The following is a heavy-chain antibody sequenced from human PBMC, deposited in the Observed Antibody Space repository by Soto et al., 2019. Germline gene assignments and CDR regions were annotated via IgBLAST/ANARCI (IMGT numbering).Heavy chain of an antibody. D-gene: IGHD3-22*01. CDR3: AIDYDSSGYLYSAFDI. J-gene: IGHJ3*02. CDR1: GYSFTSYW. Sequence: GESLKISCKGSGYSFTSYWIGWVRQMPGKGLEWMGIIYPGDSDTRYSPSFQGQVTISADKSISTAYLQWSSLKASDTAMYYCAIDYDSSGYLYSAFDIWGQGIMVTVSS. CDR2: IYPGDSDT. V-gene: IGHV5-51*01.